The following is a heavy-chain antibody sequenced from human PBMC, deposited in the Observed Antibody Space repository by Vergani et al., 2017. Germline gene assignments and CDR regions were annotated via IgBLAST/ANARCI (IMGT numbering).Heavy chain of an antibody. J-gene: IGHJ4*02. CDR1: GYTFTGYY. Sequence: QVQLVQSGAEVKKPGASVKVSCKASGYTFTGYYMHWVRQAPGQGLEWMGWINPNSGGTNYAQKVQGRVTMTRDTSISTAYMELSRLRSDDPAVYYCARGGPIVATMSDYWGQGTLVTVSS. CDR2: INPNSGGT. D-gene: IGHD5-12*01. CDR3: ARGGPIVATMSDY. V-gene: IGHV1-2*02.